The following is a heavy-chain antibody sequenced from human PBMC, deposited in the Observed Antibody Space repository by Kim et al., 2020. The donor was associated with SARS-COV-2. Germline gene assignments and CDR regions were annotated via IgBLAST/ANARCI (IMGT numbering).Heavy chain of an antibody. CDR1: GFTFSNYW. CDR3: ATLKYF. Sequence: GGSLRLSCVASGFTFSNYWMDWFRQTPGKWLECVANISGDASEKSYVDSVKGRFTISRDNVKNSVYLQMHCLRAEDTAVYYFATLKYFWGQGILVTVSS. J-gene: IGHJ4*02. CDR2: ISGDASEK. V-gene: IGHV3-7*01.